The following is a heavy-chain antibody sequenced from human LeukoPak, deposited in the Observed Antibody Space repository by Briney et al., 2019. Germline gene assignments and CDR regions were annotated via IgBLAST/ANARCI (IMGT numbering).Heavy chain of an antibody. V-gene: IGHV1-18*04. Sequence: ASVTVSCTASGYTFTSYYISWVRQAPGQGLEWMGWISAYNGNTKYVQKFQGRVTMTIDTSSTTAYMELRSLTSDDTAVYYCARVRDYFDSSDYSDYWGQGTLVIVSS. CDR2: ISAYNGNT. J-gene: IGHJ4*02. CDR1: GYTFTSYY. CDR3: ARVRDYFDSSDYSDY. D-gene: IGHD3-22*01.